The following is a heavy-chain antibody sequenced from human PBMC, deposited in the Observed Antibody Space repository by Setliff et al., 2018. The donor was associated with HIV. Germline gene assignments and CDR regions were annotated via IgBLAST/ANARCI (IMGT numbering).Heavy chain of an antibody. J-gene: IGHJ5*02. CDR1: GGAFSTYA. CDR2: IIPIFGTA. CDR3: ARELTGTVAA. V-gene: IGHV1-69*06. D-gene: IGHD2-15*01. Sequence: GASVKVSCKASGGAFSTYAISWVRQAPGQGLEWMGRIIPIFGTAHYAQKFQGRVTITADKSTSTAYTELSSLRSEDTAVYYCARELTGTVAAWGQGTLVTVSS.